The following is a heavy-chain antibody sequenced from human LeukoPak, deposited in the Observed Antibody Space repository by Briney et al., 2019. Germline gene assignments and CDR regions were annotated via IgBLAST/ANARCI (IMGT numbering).Heavy chain of an antibody. D-gene: IGHD6-13*01. CDR1: GGSFSGYY. CDR3: ARELTNSWYYFDY. CDR2: INHSGST. V-gene: IGHV4-34*01. J-gene: IGHJ4*02. Sequence: PSETLSLTCAVYGGSFSGYYWSWIRQPPGKGLEWIGEINHSGSTNYNPSLKSRVTISVDTSKNQFSLKLSSVTAADTAVYYCARELTNSWYYFDYWGQGTLVTVSS.